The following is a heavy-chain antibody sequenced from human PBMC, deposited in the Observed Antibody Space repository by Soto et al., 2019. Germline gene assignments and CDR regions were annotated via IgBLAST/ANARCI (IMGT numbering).Heavy chain of an antibody. CDR3: ARHVYGSGSYYFHYYYYGMDV. CDR2: IYYSGST. V-gene: IGHV4-39*01. Sequence: TVSGGSISSSSYYWGWIRQPPGKGLEWIGSIYYSGSTYYNPSLKSRVTISVDTSKNQFSLKLSSVTAADTAVYYCARHVYGSGSYYFHYYYYGMDVWGQGTTVTVSS. D-gene: IGHD3-10*01. CDR1: GGSISSSSYY. J-gene: IGHJ6*02.